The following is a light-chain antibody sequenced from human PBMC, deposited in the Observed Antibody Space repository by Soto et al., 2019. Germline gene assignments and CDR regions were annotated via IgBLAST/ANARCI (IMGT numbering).Light chain of an antibody. J-gene: IGKJ1*01. V-gene: IGKV2D-29*01. CDR2: GVS. Sequence: DVVLTQTPLSLSVTPGQPASISCKSSQSLLHSDGKTYMYWYLQRPGQPPQVLIYGVSNRHSGVPDRLTGSGSGTDFTLRISRVEAEDVGVYYCVQGIKLPRTFGQGTRVEIK. CDR3: VQGIKLPRT. CDR1: QSLLHSDGKTY.